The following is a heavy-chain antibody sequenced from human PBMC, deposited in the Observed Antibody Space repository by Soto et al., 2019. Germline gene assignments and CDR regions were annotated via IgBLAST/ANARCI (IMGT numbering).Heavy chain of an antibody. D-gene: IGHD2-15*01. J-gene: IGHJ4*02. CDR1: GGSPSRSRYF. V-gene: IGHV4-39*01. CDR3: ARHTPAISISDH. CDR2: IYYSGST. Sequence: SETLSHRCTVSGGSPSRSRYFWGWFRQPPGKGLEWIGSIYYSGSTYYNPSLKSRVTISVDTSKNQFSLKLSSVTAADTAVYYCARHTPAISISDHWGQGTLVTVSS.